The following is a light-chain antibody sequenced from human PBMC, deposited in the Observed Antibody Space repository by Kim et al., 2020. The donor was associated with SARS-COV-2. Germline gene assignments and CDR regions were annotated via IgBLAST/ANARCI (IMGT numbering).Light chain of an antibody. V-gene: IGLV1-44*01. CDR1: TSNIGSNS. Sequence: GRRITSSCAGDTSNIGSNSVNWYQQLPKTAPKLLIYNNNHRPSGVPDRFSGSKSGTSASLAISGLRSEDEADYYCAAWDDSLLGPMFGGGTQLTVL. J-gene: IGLJ3*02. CDR2: NNN. CDR3: AAWDDSLLGPM.